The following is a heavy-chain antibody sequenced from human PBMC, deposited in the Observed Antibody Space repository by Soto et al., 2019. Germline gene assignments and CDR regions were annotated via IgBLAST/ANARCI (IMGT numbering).Heavy chain of an antibody. D-gene: IGHD7-27*01. V-gene: IGHV3-30*18. J-gene: IGHJ4*02. CDR2: TSYDGSNK. CDR3: ANSNWGPIF. Sequence: QVQLVESGGGVVQPGRSLRLSCAASGFTFRSYTMHWVRQAPGKGLEWVALTSYDGSNKYYADSVKGRFTISRDNSKNTLYLQMNSLRAEDTAVYYCANSNWGPIFWGQGTLVTVSS. CDR1: GFTFRSYT.